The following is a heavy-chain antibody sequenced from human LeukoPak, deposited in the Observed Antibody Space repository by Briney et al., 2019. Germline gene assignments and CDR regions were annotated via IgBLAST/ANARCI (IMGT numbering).Heavy chain of an antibody. Sequence: GRSLRLSCAASGLTFSHYGFHWVRQAPGKGLEWVAVIWSDGTNQFHADSVKGRFTISRDYSQKTVYLEMHSLRTEDTAMYYCAKDAQRGFDYSNSLEYWGPGTLVTVSS. D-gene: IGHD4-11*01. V-gene: IGHV3-33*06. J-gene: IGHJ4*02. CDR3: AKDAQRGFDYSNSLEY. CDR1: GLTFSHYG. CDR2: IWSDGTNQ.